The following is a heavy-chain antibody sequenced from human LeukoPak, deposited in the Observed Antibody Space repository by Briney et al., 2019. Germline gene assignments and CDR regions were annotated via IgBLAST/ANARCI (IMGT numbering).Heavy chain of an antibody. J-gene: IGHJ3*02. CDR2: ISGSGGST. Sequence: PGGSLRLSCAASGLTFSNYAMSWVRQAPGKGLEWVSVISGSGGSTYYADSVKGRFTISRDNSKNTLYLQMNTLRAEDTALYYCARDTRYAKDAFDIWGQGTMVTVSS. V-gene: IGHV3-23*01. D-gene: IGHD3-16*01. CDR3: ARDTRYAKDAFDI. CDR1: GLTFSNYA.